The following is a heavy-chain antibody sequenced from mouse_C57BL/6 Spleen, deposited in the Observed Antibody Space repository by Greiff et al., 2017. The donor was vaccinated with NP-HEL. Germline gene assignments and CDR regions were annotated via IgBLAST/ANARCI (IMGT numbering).Heavy chain of an antibody. D-gene: IGHD2-4*01. CDR1: GYTFTDYY. J-gene: IGHJ3*01. CDR3: AVPYYDYVAWFAY. CDR2: INPNNGGT. Sequence: EVQLQQSGPELVKPGASVKISCEASGYTFTDYYMNWVKQSHGKSLEWIGDINPNNGGTSYNQKFKGKATLTVDKSSSTAYMELRSLTSEDSAVYYCAVPYYDYVAWFAYWGQGTLVTVSA. V-gene: IGHV1-26*01.